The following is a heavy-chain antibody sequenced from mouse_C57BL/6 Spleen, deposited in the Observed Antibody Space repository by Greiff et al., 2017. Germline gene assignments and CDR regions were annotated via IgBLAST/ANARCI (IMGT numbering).Heavy chain of an antibody. CDR3: ARPLWLRREYYFDY. Sequence: EVKLVESGGGLVKPGGSLKLSCAASGFTFSSYTMSWVRQTPEKRLEWVATISGGGGNTYYPDSVKGRFTISRDNAKNTLYLQMSSLRSEDTALYYCARPLWLRREYYFDYWGQGTTLTVSS. V-gene: IGHV5-9*01. J-gene: IGHJ2*01. CDR2: ISGGGGNT. CDR1: GFTFSSYT. D-gene: IGHD2-2*01.